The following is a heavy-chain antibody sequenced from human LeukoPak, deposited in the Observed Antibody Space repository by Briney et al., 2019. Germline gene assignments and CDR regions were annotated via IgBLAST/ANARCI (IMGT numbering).Heavy chain of an antibody. J-gene: IGHJ4*02. CDR1: GGSISSGDYY. D-gene: IGHD3-16*02. CDR2: IYYSGST. Sequence: PSETLSLTCTVSGGSISSGDYYWSWIRQPPGKGLEWIGCIYYSGSTYYNPSLKSRVTISVDTSKNQFSLKLSFVTAADTAVYYCARDRYGQRIFDYWGQGTLVTVSS. CDR3: ARDRYGQRIFDY. V-gene: IGHV4-30-4*01.